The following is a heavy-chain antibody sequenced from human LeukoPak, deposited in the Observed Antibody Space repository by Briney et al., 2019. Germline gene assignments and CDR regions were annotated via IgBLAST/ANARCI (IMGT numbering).Heavy chain of an antibody. V-gene: IGHV1-8*01. Sequence: GASVKVSCKASGYTFTSHDINWVRQATGQGLEWMGWMSPNSGDTGYAQKFQGRVTMTSDSSISTDYMELSSLRSEDTAIYYCVRTPPNWGFDYWGQGTLVTVSS. CDR3: VRTPPNWGFDY. CDR2: MSPNSGDT. J-gene: IGHJ4*02. D-gene: IGHD7-27*01. CDR1: GYTFTSHD.